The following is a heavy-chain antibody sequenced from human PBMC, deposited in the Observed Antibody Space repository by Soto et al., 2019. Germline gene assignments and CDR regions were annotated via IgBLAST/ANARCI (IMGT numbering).Heavy chain of an antibody. Sequence: PSETLSLTCTVSGGSISSYYWSWIRQPPGKGLEWIGYIYYSGSTNYNPSLKSRVTISVDTSKNQFSLKLSSVTAADTAVYYCARLHYGDYESYYYYYMDVWAKGPRSPSP. D-gene: IGHD4-17*01. CDR3: ARLHYGDYESYYYYYMDV. V-gene: IGHV4-59*08. J-gene: IGHJ6*03. CDR2: IYYSGST. CDR1: GGSISSYY.